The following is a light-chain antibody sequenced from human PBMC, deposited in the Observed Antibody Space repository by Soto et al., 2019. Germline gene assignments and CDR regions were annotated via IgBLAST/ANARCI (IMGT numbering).Light chain of an antibody. CDR2: SAS. CDR1: QPINDY. V-gene: IGKV1-39*01. J-gene: IGKJ3*01. CDR3: QQTYTTPPET. Sequence: DIHMTQSPSSLSASVGDRVAITCRASQPINDYLNWYRQALGKAPNLLIYSASSLRSGVPSRFSGRGYGTNFTLIISSLQPEDFATYYCQQTYTTPPETFGPGTKVDIK.